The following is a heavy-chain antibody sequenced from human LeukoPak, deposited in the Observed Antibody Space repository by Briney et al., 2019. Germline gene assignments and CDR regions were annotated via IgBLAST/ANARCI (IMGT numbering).Heavy chain of an antibody. Sequence: GGSLRLSCAASGFTFSSYGMHWDRQAPGKGLEWVAVISYDGSNKYYADSVKGRFTISRDNSKNTLYLQMNSLRAEDTAVYYCAKEPRITMVRGANPIDYWGQGTLVTVSS. CDR2: ISYDGSNK. J-gene: IGHJ4*02. CDR1: GFTFSSYG. V-gene: IGHV3-30*18. D-gene: IGHD3-10*01. CDR3: AKEPRITMVRGANPIDY.